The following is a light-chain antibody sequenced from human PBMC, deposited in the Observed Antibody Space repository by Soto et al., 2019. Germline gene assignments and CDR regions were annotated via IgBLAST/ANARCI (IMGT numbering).Light chain of an antibody. CDR3: QQSYSSPTT. J-gene: IGKJ5*01. V-gene: IGKV1-5*01. CDR1: QSISSW. CDR2: DAS. Sequence: DIQMTQSPSTLSASVGDRVTITCRASQSISSWLAWYQQKPGKAPKLLIYDASSLESGVPSRFTGSGSGTDFTLTVNSLQPEDFATYYCQQSYSSPTTFGQGARLEN.